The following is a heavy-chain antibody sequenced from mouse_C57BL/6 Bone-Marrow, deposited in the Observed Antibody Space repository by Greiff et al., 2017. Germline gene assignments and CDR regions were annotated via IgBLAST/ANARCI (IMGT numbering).Heavy chain of an antibody. Sequence: QVQLQQPGAELVKPGASVKMSCKASGYTFTSYWITWVKQRPGQGLEWIGDIYPGSGSTNYNEKFKSKATLTVDTSSSTVYMQLSSLTSEDSAVYYCARGTTMVTTKGYYYAMDYWGQGTSVTVSS. CDR2: IYPGSGST. CDR1: GYTFTSYW. CDR3: ARGTTMVTTKGYYYAMDY. D-gene: IGHD2-2*01. J-gene: IGHJ4*01. V-gene: IGHV1-55*01.